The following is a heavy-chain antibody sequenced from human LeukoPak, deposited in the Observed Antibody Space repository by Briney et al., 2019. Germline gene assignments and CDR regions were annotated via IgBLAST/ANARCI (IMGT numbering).Heavy chain of an antibody. CDR1: GGSFSGYH. D-gene: IGHD3-9*01. CDR3: VRHLSRYFDDY. Sequence: SETLSLTCTVSGGSFSGYHWCWIRQPPGKGLEWIGEINRVAVTTYNPSLKSRVTISLDTSKNQFSLKLTSVTAADTAVYYCVRHLSRYFDDYWGQGTLVTVSS. CDR2: INRVAVT. J-gene: IGHJ4*02. V-gene: IGHV4-34*01.